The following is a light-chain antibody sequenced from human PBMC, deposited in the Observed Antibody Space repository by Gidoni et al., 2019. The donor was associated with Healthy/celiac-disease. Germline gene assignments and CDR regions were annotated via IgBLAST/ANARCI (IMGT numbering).Light chain of an antibody. J-gene: IGLJ3*02. CDR2: EVS. V-gene: IGLV2-14*01. Sequence: QSALTQPASVSGSPGQSITTSCTGTSSDVGGYNYVSWYQQHPGKAPKLMIYEVSNRPSGVSNRFSGSKSGNTASLTISGLQAEAEADYYCSSYTSSSTWVFGGGTKLTVL. CDR3: SSYTSSSTWV. CDR1: SSDVGGYNY.